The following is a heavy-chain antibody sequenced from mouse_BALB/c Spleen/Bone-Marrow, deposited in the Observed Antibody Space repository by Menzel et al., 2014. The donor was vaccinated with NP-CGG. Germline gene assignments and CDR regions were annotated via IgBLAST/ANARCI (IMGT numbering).Heavy chain of an antibody. J-gene: IGHJ3*01. CDR3: ARESYGNWFAY. D-gene: IGHD2-1*01. CDR1: GYTFTSYT. CDR2: INPSSGYT. Sequence: VQLQQSGAELARPGASVKMSCKASGYTFTSYTMHWVKQRPGQGLEWIGYINPSSGYTNYNQKFKDKATLTADKSSSTAYMQLSSLTSVDSAVYYCARESYGNWFAYWGQGTLVTVSA. V-gene: IGHV1-4*01.